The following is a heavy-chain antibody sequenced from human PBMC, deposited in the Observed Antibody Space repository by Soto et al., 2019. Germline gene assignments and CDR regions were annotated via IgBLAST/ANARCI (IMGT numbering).Heavy chain of an antibody. V-gene: IGHV4-39*01. CDR3: ARLHPDPISGFGELPSSGMDV. J-gene: IGHJ6*02. D-gene: IGHD3-10*01. CDR2: IYYSGST. CDR1: GASISSSSYY. Sequence: PSETLSLTCTVSGASISSSSYYWGWIRQPPGKGLEWIGSIYYSGSTYYNQSLKSRVTISVDTSKNLFSLKLSSVTAADTAVYYCARLHPDPISGFGELPSSGMDVWGQGTTVT.